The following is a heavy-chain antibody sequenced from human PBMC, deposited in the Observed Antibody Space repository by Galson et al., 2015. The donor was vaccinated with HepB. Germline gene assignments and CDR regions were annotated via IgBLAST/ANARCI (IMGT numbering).Heavy chain of an antibody. CDR3: ARVDSAGRFMDD. D-gene: IGHD1-26*01. CDR2: ISRSGAAK. CDR1: GFNFSDNY. J-gene: IGHJ6*01. Sequence: SLRLSCAASGFNFSDNYMTWIRQAPGKGLEWVSYISRSGAAKFYADSVKGRFTVSRDNTKNSLYLQMNSLRAEDTAVYYCARVDSAGRFMDDWGTGTTVTGSS. V-gene: IGHV3-11*04.